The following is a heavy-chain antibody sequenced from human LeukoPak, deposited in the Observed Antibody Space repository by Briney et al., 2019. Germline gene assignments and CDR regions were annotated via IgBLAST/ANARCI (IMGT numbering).Heavy chain of an antibody. D-gene: IGHD3-16*01. CDR2: IKQDGSEK. V-gene: IGHV3-7*01. CDR1: GFTFSSYW. Sequence: GGSPRLPCAASGFTFSSYWMSWVRQAPGKGLEWVANIKQDGSEKYYVDSVKGQFTISRDNAKNSLYLQMNSLRAEDTAVYYCARAFELYFDYWGQGTLVTVSS. CDR3: ARAFELYFDY. J-gene: IGHJ4*02.